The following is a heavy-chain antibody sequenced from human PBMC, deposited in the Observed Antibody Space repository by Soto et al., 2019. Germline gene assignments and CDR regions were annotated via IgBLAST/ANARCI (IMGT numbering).Heavy chain of an antibody. J-gene: IGHJ6*02. CDR2: VSGNGDDT. Sequence: PVGSLRLSCAGSGFTFSHYAMSWVRQPPGKGLEWVSTVSGNGDDTYYADSVKGRFTISRENSKDTAYLQMNSLRAEDTAVYFCAKATYTEYYFYGLDVWGPGTAVTVSS. D-gene: IGHD5-12*01. V-gene: IGHV3-23*01. CDR3: AKATYTEYYFYGLDV. CDR1: GFTFSHYA.